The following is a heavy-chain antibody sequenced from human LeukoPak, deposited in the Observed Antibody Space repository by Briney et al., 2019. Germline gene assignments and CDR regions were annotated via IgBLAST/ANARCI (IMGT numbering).Heavy chain of an antibody. CDR3: ARVGLLWFGEAGGYFDY. CDR2: IKQDGSEK. J-gene: IGHJ4*02. D-gene: IGHD3-10*01. CDR1: GFTFSSYW. V-gene: IGHV3-7*04. Sequence: PGGSLRLSCAASGFTFSSYWMGWVRQAPGKGLEWAANIKQDGSEKYYVDSVKGRFTISRDNAKNSLYLQMNSLRAEDTAVYYCARVGLLWFGEAGGYFDYWGQGTLVTVSS.